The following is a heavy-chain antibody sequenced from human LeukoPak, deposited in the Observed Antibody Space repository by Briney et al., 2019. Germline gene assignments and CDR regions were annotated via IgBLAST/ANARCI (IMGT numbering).Heavy chain of an antibody. J-gene: IGHJ5*02. CDR1: GFTFSSYW. CDR2: IKQDGSEK. CDR3: ASLYGSGSYSSDWFDP. V-gene: IGHV3-7*01. Sequence: GGSLRLSCAASGFTFSSYWMSWVRQAPGKGLEWVANIKQDGSEKYYVDSVKGRFTISRDNAKNSLYLQMNSLRAEDTAVYYCASLYGSGSYSSDWFDPWGQGTLVTVSS. D-gene: IGHD3-10*01.